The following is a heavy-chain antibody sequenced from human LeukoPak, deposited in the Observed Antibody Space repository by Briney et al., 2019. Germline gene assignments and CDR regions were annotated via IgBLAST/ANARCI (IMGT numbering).Heavy chain of an antibody. CDR3: ARAGITMVRGVNSGLDY. J-gene: IGHJ4*02. V-gene: IGHV3-48*03. Sequence: GGSLRLSCVASGFTFSSYEMNWVRQAPGKGLEWVSYISRSGSPMYYADSVKGRFTISRDNAKNSLYLQMNSLRAEDTAVYYCARAGITMVRGVNSGLDYWGQGTLVTVSS. CDR1: GFTFSSYE. D-gene: IGHD3-10*01. CDR2: ISRSGSPM.